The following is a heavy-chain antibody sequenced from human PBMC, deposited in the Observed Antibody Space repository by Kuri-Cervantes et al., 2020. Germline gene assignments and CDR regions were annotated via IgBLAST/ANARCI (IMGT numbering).Heavy chain of an antibody. CDR3: ARAQEGRPFDY. D-gene: IGHD1-26*01. J-gene: IGHJ4*02. V-gene: IGHV4-38-2*01. CDR2: IYHSGST. Sequence: SQTLSLTCAVSGYSISSDFYWGWIRQPPGKGLEWIGVIYHSGSTYYNPSLKSRVTISVDTSKNQFSLKLSSATAADTAFYYCARAQEGRPFDYWGQGTLVTVSS. CDR1: GYSISSDFY.